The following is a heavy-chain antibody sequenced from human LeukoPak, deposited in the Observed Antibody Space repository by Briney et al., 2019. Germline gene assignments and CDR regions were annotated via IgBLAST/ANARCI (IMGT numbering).Heavy chain of an antibody. CDR3: ARVKGQWLPRGGFDY. J-gene: IGHJ4*02. Sequence: SETLSLTCAAYGGSFSGYFWTWIRQPPGKGLEWIGEINPSGGTNYNPSLKSRVTLSVDKSKKQLSLKVTSVTAADTAVYYCARVKGQWLPRGGFDYWGQGTLVTVSS. CDR2: INPSGGT. CDR1: GGSFSGYF. V-gene: IGHV4-34*01. D-gene: IGHD6-19*01.